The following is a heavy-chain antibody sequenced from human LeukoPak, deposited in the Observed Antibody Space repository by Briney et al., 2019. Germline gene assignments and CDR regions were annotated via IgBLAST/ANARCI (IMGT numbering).Heavy chain of an antibody. CDR1: GFTFSSYW. CDR3: ARRGGLSYWYFDL. D-gene: IGHD3-10*01. J-gene: IGHJ2*01. CDR2: INSDGSST. V-gene: IGHV3-74*01. Sequence: PGGSLRLSCAASGFTFSSYWMHWVRQAPGKGLVWVSRINSDGSSTSYADSVKGRFTISRDNAKNTLYLQMNSLRAEDTAVYYCARRGGLSYWYFDLWGRGTLVTVSS.